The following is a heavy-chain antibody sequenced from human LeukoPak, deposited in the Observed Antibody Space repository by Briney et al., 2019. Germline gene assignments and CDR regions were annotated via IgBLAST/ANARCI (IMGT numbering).Heavy chain of an antibody. CDR1: GFTFSTYG. CDR3: AREMYGPGLYYFDY. V-gene: IGHV3-48*01. CDR2: IVGGSSDRT. D-gene: IGHD3-10*01. Sequence: PGGSLRLSCASSGFTFSTYGMIWVRQAPGEGLEWVSHIVGGSSDRTYYADSVKGRFTVSRENAKNSLYLHMNSLRAEDTAVYYCAREMYGPGLYYFDYWGQGTLVTVSS. J-gene: IGHJ4*02.